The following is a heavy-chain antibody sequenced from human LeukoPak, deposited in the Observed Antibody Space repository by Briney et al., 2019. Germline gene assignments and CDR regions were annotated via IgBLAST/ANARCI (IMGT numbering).Heavy chain of an antibody. Sequence: ASVKVSCKASGYTFTSYYMHWVRQAPGQGLEWMGIINPSGGSTSYAQKFQGRVTMTRDMSTSTAYMELSSLRSEDTAVYYCASYYYGSGSYLDFDYWGQGTLVTVSS. CDR2: INPSGGST. J-gene: IGHJ4*02. CDR3: ASYYYGSGSYLDFDY. V-gene: IGHV1-46*01. D-gene: IGHD3-10*01. CDR1: GYTFTSYY.